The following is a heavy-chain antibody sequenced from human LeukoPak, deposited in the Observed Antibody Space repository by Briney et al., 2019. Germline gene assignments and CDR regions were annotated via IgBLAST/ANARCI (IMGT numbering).Heavy chain of an antibody. D-gene: IGHD4-11*01. CDR3: ARESAKYSNYRCFDP. CDR1: GDSISSGDYY. V-gene: IGHV4-61*02. J-gene: IGHJ5*02. Sequence: SQTLSLTCTVSGDSISSGDYYWSCIRQPAGQGLEWIGRISSSGSTNYNPSLKSRVTISVDTSKNQFSLKLSSVTAADTAVYYCARESAKYSNYRCFDPWGQGTLVTVSS. CDR2: ISSSGST.